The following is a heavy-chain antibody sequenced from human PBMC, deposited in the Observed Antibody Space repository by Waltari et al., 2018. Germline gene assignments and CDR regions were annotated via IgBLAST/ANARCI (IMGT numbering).Heavy chain of an antibody. CDR2: ISWNSCSI. CDR3: AKDPKQWLAGDAFDI. CDR1: GFTFDDYA. Sequence: EVQLVESGGGLVQPGRSLRLSCAASGFTFDDYAMHWVRQAPGKGLAWVSGISWNSCSIGYADSVKGRFTISRDNAKNSLYLQMNSLRAEDTALYYCAKDPKQWLAGDAFDIWGQGTMVTVSS. J-gene: IGHJ3*02. D-gene: IGHD6-19*01. V-gene: IGHV3-9*01.